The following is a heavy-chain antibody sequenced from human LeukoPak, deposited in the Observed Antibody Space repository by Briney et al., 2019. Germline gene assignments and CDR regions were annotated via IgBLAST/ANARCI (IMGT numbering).Heavy chain of an antibody. Sequence: GASVKVSGKASGYTFSSYGISWVRQAPGQGLEWMGWISAYNGNTNYAQKLQGRVTMTTDTSTSTAYMELRSLRSDDTAVYYCARSAGLASIAAAGNDYWGQGTLVTVSS. CDR1: GYTFSSYG. CDR2: ISAYNGNT. CDR3: ARSAGLASIAAAGNDY. V-gene: IGHV1-18*01. J-gene: IGHJ4*02. D-gene: IGHD6-13*01.